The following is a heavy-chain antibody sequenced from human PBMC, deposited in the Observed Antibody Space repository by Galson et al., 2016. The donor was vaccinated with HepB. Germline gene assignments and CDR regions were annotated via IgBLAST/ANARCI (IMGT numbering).Heavy chain of an antibody. Sequence: SVKVSCKASGYTFTNYGITWVRQAPGEGLEWMGWLSLYNGNTNYIQKLQGRVTMTSDTSTSTAYMELRSLRSDDTAVYYCARITYGANYFDLWGQGTLVTVSS. J-gene: IGHJ4*02. CDR1: GYTFTNYG. CDR2: LSLYNGNT. D-gene: IGHD4/OR15-4a*01. CDR3: ARITYGANYFDL. V-gene: IGHV1-18*01.